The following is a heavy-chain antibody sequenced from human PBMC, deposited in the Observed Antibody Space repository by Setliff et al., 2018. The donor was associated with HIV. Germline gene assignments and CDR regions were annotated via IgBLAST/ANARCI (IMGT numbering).Heavy chain of an antibody. V-gene: IGHV1-3*01. Sequence: ASVKVSCKASGFTFSKSAIHWVRQAPGQRLELMAWINAANGHAKYSQQFQGRVTITTEESTTTVFMELTGLRSEDTAVYYCAREGLLVTTVGGAYWYHGMDVWGQGTTVTVSS. D-gene: IGHD4-4*01. CDR3: AREGLLVTTVGGAYWYHGMDV. CDR1: GFTFSKSA. CDR2: INAANGHA. J-gene: IGHJ6*02.